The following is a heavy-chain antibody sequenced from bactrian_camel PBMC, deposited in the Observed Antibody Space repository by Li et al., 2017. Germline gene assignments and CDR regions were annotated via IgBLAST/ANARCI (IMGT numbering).Heavy chain of an antibody. CDR1: GYTISTYYRVFC. CDR2: IDSSGSA. Sequence: HVQLVESGGGSVQAGGSLTLSCASAGYTISTYYRVFCMGWFRQSPGKGREGVAAIDSSGSATYTDSVKGRFTISQDNAKNTMYLQMNTLKPEDTAMYYCAADDGRVRKAPLEYKSYNYWGQGTQVTVS. V-gene: IGHV3S53*01. J-gene: IGHJ4*01. CDR3: AADDGRVRKAPLEYKSYNY. D-gene: IGHD8*01.